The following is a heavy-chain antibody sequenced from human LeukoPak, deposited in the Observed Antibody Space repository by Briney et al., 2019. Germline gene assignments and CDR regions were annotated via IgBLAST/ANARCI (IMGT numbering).Heavy chain of an antibody. V-gene: IGHV3-30*14. Sequence: GGSLRLSCAASGFTFSSYAMHWVRQAPGKGLEWVAVISYDGSDKYYADSVKGRFTISRDNSKNTLHFQMNSLRAEDTAVYYCARDPTVGELDYWGQGTLVTVSS. D-gene: IGHD1-26*01. CDR3: ARDPTVGELDY. CDR2: ISYDGSDK. J-gene: IGHJ4*02. CDR1: GFTFSSYA.